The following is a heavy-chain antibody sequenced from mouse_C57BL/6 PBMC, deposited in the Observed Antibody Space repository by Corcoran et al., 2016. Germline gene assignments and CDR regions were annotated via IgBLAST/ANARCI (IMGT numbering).Heavy chain of an antibody. J-gene: IGHJ3*01. Sequence: QIQLVQAGPELKKPGATVKISCKASGYTFTTYGMSWVKQAPGKGLKWMGWINTYSGVPTYADDFKGRFAFSLETSASTAYLQINNLKNEDTATYFCARDGYGFAYWGQGTLVTVSA. CDR1: GYTFTTYG. CDR3: ARDGYGFAY. D-gene: IGHD2-2*01. V-gene: IGHV9-3*01. CDR2: INTYSGVP.